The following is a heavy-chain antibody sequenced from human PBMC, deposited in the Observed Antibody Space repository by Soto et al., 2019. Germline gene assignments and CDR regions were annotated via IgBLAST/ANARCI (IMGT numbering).Heavy chain of an antibody. CDR3: ARGHLAVVPVASWFYYMDV. Sequence: QVQLVQSGAEVEKPGASVKVSCKASGYTFTNYAVHWVRQAPGQRLEWMGWINAGNGNTRFSQNLQGRVTITRDTSARTVYMELSSLRSEDTAVYYCARGHLAVVPVASWFYYMDVWGKGTTLTVSS. CDR1: GYTFTNYA. CDR2: INAGNGNT. V-gene: IGHV1-3*01. D-gene: IGHD2-2*01. J-gene: IGHJ6*03.